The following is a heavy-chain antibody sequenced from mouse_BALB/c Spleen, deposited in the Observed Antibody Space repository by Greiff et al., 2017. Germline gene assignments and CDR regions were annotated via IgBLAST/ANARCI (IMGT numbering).Heavy chain of an antibody. Sequence: EVKLMESGGGLVKPGGSLKLSCAASGFAFSSYAMSWVRQTPEKRLEWVASISSGGSTYYPDSVKGRFTISRDNARSILYLQMSSLRSEDTAMYYCARGGDYDYVWFAYWGQGTLVTVSA. J-gene: IGHJ3*01. CDR2: ISSGGST. V-gene: IGHV5-6-5*01. D-gene: IGHD2-4*01. CDR1: GFAFSSYA. CDR3: ARGGDYDYVWFAY.